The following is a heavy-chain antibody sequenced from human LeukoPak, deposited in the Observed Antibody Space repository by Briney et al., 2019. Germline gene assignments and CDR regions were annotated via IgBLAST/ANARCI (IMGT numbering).Heavy chain of an antibody. CDR3: AKANSNSPPLDY. CDR1: GFTLSTYG. Sequence: GGSLRLSCAASGFTLSTYGIHWVRQAPGKGLEWVAVISYDGSDKYYADSVKGRFTISRDNSKNTLYLQMNSLRVEDTAVYYCAKANSNSPPLDYWGQGTLVTVSS. V-gene: IGHV3-30*18. CDR2: ISYDGSDK. D-gene: IGHD4-11*01. J-gene: IGHJ4*02.